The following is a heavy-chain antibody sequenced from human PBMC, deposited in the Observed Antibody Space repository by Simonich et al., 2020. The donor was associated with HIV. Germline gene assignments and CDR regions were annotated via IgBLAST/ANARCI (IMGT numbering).Heavy chain of an antibody. CDR1: GGSFSGYY. J-gene: IGHJ4*02. Sequence: QVQLQQWGAGLLKPSETLSLTCAVYGGSFSGYYWSWIRQPPGKGPEWIGEINHSGSTNYIPSLKSRVTISVDTSKNQFSLKLSSVTAADTAVYYCARGFYQRLYYLDYWGQGTLVTVSS. D-gene: IGHD2-2*01. CDR2: INHSGST. CDR3: ARGFYQRLYYLDY. V-gene: IGHV4-34*01.